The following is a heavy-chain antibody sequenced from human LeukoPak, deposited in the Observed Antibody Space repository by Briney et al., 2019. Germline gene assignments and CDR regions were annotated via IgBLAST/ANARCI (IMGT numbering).Heavy chain of an antibody. J-gene: IGHJ4*02. V-gene: IGHV1-69*13. CDR3: ARVGVDTAMVTYYYFDY. D-gene: IGHD5-18*01. CDR2: IIPIFGTS. CDR1: GGTFSSYA. Sequence: SVKVSCKGSGGTFSSYAISWVRQAPGQGLEWMGGIIPIFGTSNYAQKFQGRVTITADESTSTAYMELSSLRSEDTAVYYCARVGVDTAMVTYYYFDYWGQGTLVTVSS.